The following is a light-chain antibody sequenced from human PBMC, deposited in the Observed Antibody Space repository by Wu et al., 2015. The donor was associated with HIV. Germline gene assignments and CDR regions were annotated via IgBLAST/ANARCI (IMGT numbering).Light chain of an antibody. J-gene: IGKJ3*01. CDR1: NLLVFG. CDR3: QQSNTFS. CDR2: KAS. V-gene: IGKV1-5*03. Sequence: SPPTCLHLLETESTLLVGPVNLLVFGWPGIRQKPGKAPKLLIYKASTLEIGVPIRFSGSGSGTEFVLTISSLQPDDFATYYCQQSNTFSFGPGTKVDFK.